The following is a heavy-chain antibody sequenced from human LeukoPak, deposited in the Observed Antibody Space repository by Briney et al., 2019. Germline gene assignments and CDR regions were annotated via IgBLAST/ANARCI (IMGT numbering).Heavy chain of an antibody. J-gene: IGHJ4*02. D-gene: IGHD6-13*01. CDR2: IDQDGSQK. Sequence: GGSLRLSCADSGFTFNKYWMSWVRQAPGKGLEWVANIDQDGSQKYYVNSVKGRFTISRDNAKSSVFLQMNSLRAEDTALYYCARGLATAGAYWGQGTLVTVSS. V-gene: IGHV3-7*01. CDR3: ARGLATAGAY. CDR1: GFTFNKYW.